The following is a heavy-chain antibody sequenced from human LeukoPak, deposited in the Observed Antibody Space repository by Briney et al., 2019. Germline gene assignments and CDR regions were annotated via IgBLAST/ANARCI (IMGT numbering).Heavy chain of an antibody. V-gene: IGHV3-23*01. Sequence: GGTLRLSCAASGFTFSSYGMSWVRQAPGKGLEWVSTIIISGSSTYYADSVKGRFTISRDNSKNTLYLQMGSLRAEDMAVYYCASSSGSYSPFDYWGQGTLVTVSS. J-gene: IGHJ4*02. CDR1: GFTFSSYG. CDR2: IIISGSST. D-gene: IGHD1-26*01. CDR3: ASSSGSYSPFDY.